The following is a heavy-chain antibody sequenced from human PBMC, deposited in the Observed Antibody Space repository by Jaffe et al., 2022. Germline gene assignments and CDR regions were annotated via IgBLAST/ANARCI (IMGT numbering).Heavy chain of an antibody. V-gene: IGHV3-48*03. Sequence: EVQLVESGGGLVQPGGSLRLSCAASGFTFSSYEMNWVRQAPGKGLEWVSYISSSGSTIYYADSVKGRFTISRDNAKNSLYLQMNSLRAEDTAVYYCARDGPPGAAVTTVKSYYFDYWGQGTLVTVSS. D-gene: IGHD4-17*01. CDR2: ISSSGSTI. CDR1: GFTFSSYE. J-gene: IGHJ4*02. CDR3: ARDGPPGAAVTTVKSYYFDY.